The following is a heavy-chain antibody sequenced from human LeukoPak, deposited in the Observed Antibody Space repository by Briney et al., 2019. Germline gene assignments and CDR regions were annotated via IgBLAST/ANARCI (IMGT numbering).Heavy chain of an antibody. D-gene: IGHD2-21*02. V-gene: IGHV4-34*01. CDR1: GGSISSYY. CDR2: INHSGST. Sequence: SETLSLTCTVSGGSISSYYWSWIRQPPGKGLEWIGEINHSGSTNYNPSLKSRVTISVDTSKNQFSLKLSSVTAADTAVYYCARGGVVTASPYYFDYWGQGTLVTVSS. J-gene: IGHJ4*02. CDR3: ARGGVVTASPYYFDY.